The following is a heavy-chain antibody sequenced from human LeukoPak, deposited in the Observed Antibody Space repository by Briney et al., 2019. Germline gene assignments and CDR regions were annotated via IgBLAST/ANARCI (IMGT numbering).Heavy chain of an antibody. CDR3: AKRNSN. Sequence: GGSLRLSCAASGFAFSTYAMTWVRQAPGKGLEWVSSISASGGSTFYADSVKGRFTISRDNSKNTLYLQMNSLRAEDTAIYHCAKRNSNWGQGTLVTVSS. J-gene: IGHJ4*02. CDR2: ISASGGST. CDR1: GFAFSTYA. V-gene: IGHV3-23*01. D-gene: IGHD2-21*01.